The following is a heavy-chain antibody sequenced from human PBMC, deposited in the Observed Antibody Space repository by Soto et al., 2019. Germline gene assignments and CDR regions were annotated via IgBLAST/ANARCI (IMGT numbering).Heavy chain of an antibody. CDR1: GSTFSSCW. J-gene: IGHJ5*02. Sequence: LSLTCGACGSTFSSCWMRLVRQAPWKGLVWVSRIKSDGSSTTYAVSVKGRFTISRDNAKNTLYLQMNSLRVEDTAVYYCARSDWFDPWGQGTLVTVSS. CDR3: ARSDWFDP. CDR2: IKSDGSST. V-gene: IGHV3-74*01.